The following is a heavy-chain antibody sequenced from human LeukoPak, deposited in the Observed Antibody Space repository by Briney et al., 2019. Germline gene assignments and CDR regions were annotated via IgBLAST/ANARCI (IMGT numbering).Heavy chain of an antibody. CDR3: ARGIPHYYDSSGYYIS. D-gene: IGHD3-22*01. J-gene: IGHJ5*02. CDR2: IQQDGSEK. V-gene: IGHV3-7*01. CDR1: GFTFSTYW. Sequence: GGSLRLSCAASGFTFSTYWMSWVRQAPGKGLEWVANIQQDGSEKYYADSVKGRFTISRDNAKNSLYLQMNSLRAEDTAVYYCARGIPHYYDSSGYYISWGQGTLVTVSS.